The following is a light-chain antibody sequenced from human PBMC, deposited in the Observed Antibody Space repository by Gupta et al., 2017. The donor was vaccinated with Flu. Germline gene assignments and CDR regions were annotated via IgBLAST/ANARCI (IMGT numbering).Light chain of an antibody. Sequence: DIQMTQSPSSLSASVGDRVTITCQASQDISNYLNWYQHKPGKAPKLLISEASKGETGVPSRFSGCGYEKDFTLTSSSRQEEDIANYYAQQVDNLGAFGHGTTVDIK. CDR1: QDISNY. V-gene: IGKV1-33*01. J-gene: IGKJ3*01. CDR3: QQVDNLGA. CDR2: EAS.